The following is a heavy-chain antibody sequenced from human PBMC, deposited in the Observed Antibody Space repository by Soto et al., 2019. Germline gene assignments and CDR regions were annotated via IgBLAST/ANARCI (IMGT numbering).Heavy chain of an antibody. CDR3: ARDPWAADY. D-gene: IGHD3-16*01. CDR1: GFTVSTKY. CDR2: IYSGGST. V-gene: IGHV3-66*01. J-gene: IGHJ4*02. Sequence: GGSLRLSCAASGFTVSTKYMSWVRQAPGKGLEWVSVIYSGGSTFYADSVRGRFTVSRDNSKNTVNLQMNSLRAEDTAVYYCARDPWAADYWGQGTLVTVSS.